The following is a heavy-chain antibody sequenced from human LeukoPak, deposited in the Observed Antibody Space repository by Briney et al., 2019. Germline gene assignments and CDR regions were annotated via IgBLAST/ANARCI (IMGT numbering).Heavy chain of an antibody. Sequence: SETLSLTCTVSGGSISTYYWSWIRQPPGKGLEWVGYIYYSGSTSYNPSLKSRVTISVDTSKNQFSLKLSSVTAADTAVYYCAREEALGSGSFDYWGQGTLVTVSS. CDR2: IYYSGST. V-gene: IGHV4-59*01. J-gene: IGHJ4*02. D-gene: IGHD1-26*01. CDR3: AREEALGSGSFDY. CDR1: GGSISTYY.